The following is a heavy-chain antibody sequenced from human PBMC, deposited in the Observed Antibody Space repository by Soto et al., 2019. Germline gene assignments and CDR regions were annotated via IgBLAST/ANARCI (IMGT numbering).Heavy chain of an antibody. CDR2: IKGDGSAK. CDR3: ARDVSLGISGYYLDAFDI. J-gene: IGHJ3*02. D-gene: IGHD3-22*01. V-gene: IGHV3-7*05. Sequence: EVQLVESGGGLVQPGGSLRLSCAASGFTFGNYWMTWVRQAPGKGLEWVANIKGDGSAKSYLDSVRGRFTVSRDNAENSLFLQMNILRAEDTAVYSCARDVSLGISGYYLDAFDIWGQGRMVTVS. CDR1: GFTFGNYW.